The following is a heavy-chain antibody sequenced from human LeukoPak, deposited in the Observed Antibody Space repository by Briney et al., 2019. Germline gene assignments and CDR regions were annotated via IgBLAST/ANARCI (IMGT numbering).Heavy chain of an antibody. J-gene: IGHJ4*02. Sequence: TGGSLRLSCAASGFTFSDYYMSWIRQAPGKGLEWVSYISSSGSTIYYADSVKGRFTISRDNAKNSLYLQMNSLRAEDTAVYFCAKRGVVIRVILVGFHKEAYYFDSWGQGALVTVSS. CDR3: AKRGVVIRVILVGFHKEAYYFDS. D-gene: IGHD2-8*02. V-gene: IGHV3-11*01. CDR1: GFTFSDYY. CDR2: ISSSGSTI.